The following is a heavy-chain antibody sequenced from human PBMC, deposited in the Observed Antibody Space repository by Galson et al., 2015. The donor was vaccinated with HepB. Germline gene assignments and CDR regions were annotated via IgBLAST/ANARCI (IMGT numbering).Heavy chain of an antibody. CDR2: IKSKTDGGTT. CDR3: TTDPDDSGRDPHLFDY. CDR1: GFTFSNAW. V-gene: IGHV3-15*01. D-gene: IGHD3-22*01. J-gene: IGHJ4*02. Sequence: SLRLSCAASGFTFSNAWMSWVRQAPGKGLEWVGRIKSKTDGGTTDYAAPVKGRFTISRDDSKNTLYLQMNSLKTEDTAVYYCTTDPDDSGRDPHLFDYWGQGTLVTVSS.